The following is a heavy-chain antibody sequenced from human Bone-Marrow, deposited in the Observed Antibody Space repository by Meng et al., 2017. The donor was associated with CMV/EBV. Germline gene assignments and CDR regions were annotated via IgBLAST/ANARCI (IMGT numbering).Heavy chain of an antibody. V-gene: IGHV4-39*07. CDR3: ARVLGLLLDY. Sequence: ESLKISCTVSGGSISSSSYYWGWIRQPPGKGLEWIGSIYYSGSTYYNPSLKSRVTISVDTSKNQFSLKLSSVTAADTAVYYCARVLGLLLDYWGQGTLVPVSS. CDR2: IYYSGST. J-gene: IGHJ4*02. D-gene: IGHD2-15*01. CDR1: GGSISSSSYY.